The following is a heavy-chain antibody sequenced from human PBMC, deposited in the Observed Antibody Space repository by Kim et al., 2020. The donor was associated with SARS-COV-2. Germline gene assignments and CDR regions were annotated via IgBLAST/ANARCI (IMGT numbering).Heavy chain of an antibody. CDR2: ISYDGSNK. CDR1: GFTFSSYG. CDR3: AKLPPGSGWFDY. J-gene: IGHJ4*02. D-gene: IGHD6-19*01. Sequence: GGSLRLSCAASGFTFSSYGMHWVRQAPGKGLEWVAVISYDGSNKYYADSVKGRFTISRDNSKNTLYLQMNSLRAEDTAVYYCAKLPPGSGWFDYWGQGTLVTVSS. V-gene: IGHV3-30*18.